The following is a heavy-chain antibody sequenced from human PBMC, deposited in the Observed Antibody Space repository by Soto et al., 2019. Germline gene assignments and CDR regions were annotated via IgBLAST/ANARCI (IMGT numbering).Heavy chain of an antibody. V-gene: IGHV3-30*18. CDR2: ISYDGSNK. D-gene: IGHD3-3*01. Sequence: VGSLRLSCAASGFTFSSYGMHWVRQAPGKGLEWVAVISYDGSNKYYADSVKGRFTISRDNSKNTLYLQMNSLRAEDTAVYYCAKDVVTIFGVVRARYYYYGMDVWGPGTTVTVSS. J-gene: IGHJ6*02. CDR3: AKDVVTIFGVVRARYYYYGMDV. CDR1: GFTFSSYG.